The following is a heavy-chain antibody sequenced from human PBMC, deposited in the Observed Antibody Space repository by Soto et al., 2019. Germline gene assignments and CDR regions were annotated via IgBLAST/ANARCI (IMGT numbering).Heavy chain of an antibody. CDR2: ISSTGNIL. V-gene: IGHV3-11*01. J-gene: IGHJ4*02. CDR3: ARVSNFGLAPVY. D-gene: IGHD3-3*01. CDR1: GFTFSDYS. Sequence: KAGGCLRLSCAASGFTFSDYSLSWIRQAPGKGLEWLSTISSTGNILDYADSVKGRFAISRDYARKSLYLQLDSLSPEYTAMYYCARVSNFGLAPVYWGRGTLVAVSS.